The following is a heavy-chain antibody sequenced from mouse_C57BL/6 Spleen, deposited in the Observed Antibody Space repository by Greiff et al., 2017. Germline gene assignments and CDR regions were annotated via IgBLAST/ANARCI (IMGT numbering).Heavy chain of an antibody. CDR1: GFTFSDYY. CDR3: ERGRYTGAMDY. V-gene: IGHV5-16*01. Sequence: EVKLVESEGGLVQPGSSMKLSCTASGFTFSDYYMAWVRQGPEKGLEWVANINYDGSSTYYLDSLKSRFIISRDNAKNILYLQMSGLKSEDTATYYYERGRYTGAMDYWGQGTSVTVSS. J-gene: IGHJ4*01. CDR2: INYDGSST. D-gene: IGHD1-1*01.